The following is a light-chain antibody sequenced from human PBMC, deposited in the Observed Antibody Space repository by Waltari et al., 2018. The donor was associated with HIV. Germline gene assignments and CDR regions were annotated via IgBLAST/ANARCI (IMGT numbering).Light chain of an antibody. CDR3: QQYDSYLWT. CDR2: KAS. J-gene: IGKJ1*01. Sequence: DIQMTQSPSTMSASLGDRVTITCRASQSISSWLAWYQQKPGKAPKLLIYKASTLESGVPSRFSGSGSGTEFTLTISSLKPDDFATYYCQQYDSYLWTFGQGTKVE. CDR1: QSISSW. V-gene: IGKV1-5*03.